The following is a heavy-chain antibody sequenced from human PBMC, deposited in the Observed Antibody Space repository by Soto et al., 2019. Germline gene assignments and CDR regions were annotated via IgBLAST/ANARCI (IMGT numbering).Heavy chain of an antibody. Sequence: QVQLVESGGGVVQPGRSLRLSCAASGFTFSSYAMHWVRQAPGKGLVWVAVISYDGSNKYYADSVKGRFTISRDNSKNTLYLQMNSLRAEDTAVYYCARDYYRFNSGYGFSMDVRGQGTTVTVSS. V-gene: IGHV3-30-3*01. CDR2: ISYDGSNK. CDR1: GFTFSSYA. J-gene: IGHJ6*02. D-gene: IGHD5-12*01. CDR3: ARDYYRFNSGYGFSMDV.